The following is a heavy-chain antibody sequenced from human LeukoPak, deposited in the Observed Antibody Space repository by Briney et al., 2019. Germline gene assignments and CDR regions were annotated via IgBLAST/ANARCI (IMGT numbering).Heavy chain of an antibody. V-gene: IGHV3-7*01. CDR3: ARRSLNGYNSCFDY. D-gene: IGHD5-24*01. CDR2: IRQDGSEK. J-gene: IGHJ4*02. Sequence: GGSLRLSCAASGFTFSSYAMSWVRQAPGKGLEWVANIRQDGSEKYYVDSVKGRFTISRDNAKNSLYLQMNSLRAEDTAVYYCARRSLNGYNSCFDYWGQGTLVTVSS. CDR1: GFTFSSYA.